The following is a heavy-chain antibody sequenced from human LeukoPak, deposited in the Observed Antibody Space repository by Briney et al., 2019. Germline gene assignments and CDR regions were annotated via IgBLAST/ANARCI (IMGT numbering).Heavy chain of an antibody. CDR1: GGSISSSSYY. CDR2: IYYSGST. D-gene: IGHD2-2*02. Sequence: SETLSLTCTVSGGSISSSSYYWGWIRQPPGKGLEWIGSIYYSGSTYYNPSLKSRVTMSVDTSKNQFSLKLSSVTAADTAVYYCARSTKLGYCSSTSCYKNAFDIWGQGTMVTVSS. J-gene: IGHJ3*02. V-gene: IGHV4-39*01. CDR3: ARSTKLGYCSSTSCYKNAFDI.